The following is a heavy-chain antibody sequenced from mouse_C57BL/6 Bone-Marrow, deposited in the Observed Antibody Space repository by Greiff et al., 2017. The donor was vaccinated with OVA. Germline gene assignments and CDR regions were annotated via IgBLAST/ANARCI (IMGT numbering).Heavy chain of an antibody. J-gene: IGHJ2*01. CDR2: IDPENGDT. Sequence: EVKLQESGAELVRPGASVKLSCTASGFNIKDDYMHWVKQRPEQGLEWIGWIDPENGDTEYASKFQGKATITADTSSNTAYLQLSSLTSEDTAVYYCTTYGYRGYFDYWGQGTTLTVSS. D-gene: IGHD2-2*01. CDR1: GFNIKDDY. CDR3: TTYGYRGYFDY. V-gene: IGHV14-4*01.